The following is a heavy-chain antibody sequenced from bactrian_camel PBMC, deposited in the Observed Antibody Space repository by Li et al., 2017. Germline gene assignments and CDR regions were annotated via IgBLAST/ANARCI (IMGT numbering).Heavy chain of an antibody. CDR1: VSWYSRVC. CDR3: AADPQWWHLMANYNY. V-gene: IGHV3S53*01. CDR2: IHRDGRT. D-gene: IGHD7*01. J-gene: IGHJ4*01. Sequence: VESGGGSVQAGGSLRLSCAASVSWYSRVCMAWFRQFPGKDREGVAAIHRDGRTKYGDRVKGRFTISKDNSERILYLQMDSLKPEDTATYYCAADPQWWHLMANYNYWGQGTQVTVS.